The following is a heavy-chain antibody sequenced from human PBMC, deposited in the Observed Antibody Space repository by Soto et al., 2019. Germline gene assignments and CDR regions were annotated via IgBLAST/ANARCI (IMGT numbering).Heavy chain of an antibody. V-gene: IGHV3-53*01. D-gene: IGHD1-1*01. J-gene: IGHJ3*01. CDR3: ATWHEREHAFDV. CDR1: GLTISGKKY. CDR2: LYDVDGS. Sequence: DVQLVESGGGLIQPGESLRLSCAAFGLTISGKKYVAWVRQAPGKGLEWVSALYDVDGSFYADSVTGRFTTSSDSSKTTVYLQMHHLRPDDTAVYYCATWHEREHAFDVWGQGTTVTISS.